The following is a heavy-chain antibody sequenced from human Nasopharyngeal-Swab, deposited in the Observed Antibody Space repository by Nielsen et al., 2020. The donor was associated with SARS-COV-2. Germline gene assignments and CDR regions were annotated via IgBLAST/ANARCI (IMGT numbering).Heavy chain of an antibody. V-gene: IGHV4-59*01. CDR3: ARAYSSSWYPGYYYYGMDV. D-gene: IGHD6-13*01. Sequence: SETLSLTCTVSGGSISSYYWSWIRQPPGKGLERIGYIYYSGSTNYNPSLKSRVTISVDTSKNQFSLKLSSVTAADTAVYYCARAYSSSWYPGYYYYGMDVWGQGTTVTVSS. CDR1: GGSISSYY. CDR2: IYYSGST. J-gene: IGHJ6*02.